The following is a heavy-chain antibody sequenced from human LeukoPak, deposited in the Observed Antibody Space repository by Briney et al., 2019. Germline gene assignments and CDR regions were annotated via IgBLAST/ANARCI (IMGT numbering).Heavy chain of an antibody. J-gene: IGHJ4*02. D-gene: IGHD1-1*01. V-gene: IGHV3-7*04. CDR2: IKQDGSET. Sequence: GGSLRLSCTASGFTFGDYAMNWVRQAPGKGLEWVANIKQDGSETHYVDSVEGRFTISRDNAKNSLFLQMNSLRAEDTALYYCARGRPTWNDGYFDYWGQGTLVTASS. CDR3: ARGRPTWNDGYFDY. CDR1: GFTFGDYA.